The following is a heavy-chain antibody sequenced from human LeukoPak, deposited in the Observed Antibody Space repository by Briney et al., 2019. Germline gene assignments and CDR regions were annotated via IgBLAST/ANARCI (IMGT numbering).Heavy chain of an antibody. CDR2: IYYSGST. V-gene: IGHV4-39*01. Sequence: SETLSLTCTASGGSISSSSYYWGWIRQPPGKGLEWIGSIYYSGSTYYNPSLKSRVTISVDTSKNQFSLKLSSVTAADTAVYYCARHASYYYYGMDVWGQGTTVTVSS. CDR1: GGSISSSSYY. CDR3: ARHASYYYYGMDV. J-gene: IGHJ6*02.